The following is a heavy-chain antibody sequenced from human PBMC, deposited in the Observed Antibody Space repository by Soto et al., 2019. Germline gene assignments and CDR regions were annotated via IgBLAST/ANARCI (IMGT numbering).Heavy chain of an antibody. CDR2: INAGNGNT. D-gene: IGHD2-21*02. CDR3: ARSIVVVTALDY. J-gene: IGHJ4*02. V-gene: IGHV1-3*05. CDR1: GYTFTSYA. Sequence: QVQLVQSGAEEKKPGASVKVSCKASGYTFTSYAMHWVRRAPGQRREWMGWINAGNGNTKYSQKFQGRVTITRDTSASTAYMELSSLRSEDTAVYYCARSIVVVTALDYWGQGTLVTVSS.